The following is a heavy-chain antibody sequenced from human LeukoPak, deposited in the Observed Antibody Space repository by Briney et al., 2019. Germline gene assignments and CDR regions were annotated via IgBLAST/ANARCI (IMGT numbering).Heavy chain of an antibody. CDR2: IYSSGST. CDR1: VDSISSSSYY. Sequence: SETLSLTCTVSVDSISSSSYYWGWVRQPPGEGLEWIASIYSSGSTYYNPSLLSRVTISVDTSKNQFSLKVSSVTAADTAVYYCARGGSSWGLFDYWGQGTLVTVSS. J-gene: IGHJ4*02. D-gene: IGHD6-13*01. V-gene: IGHV4-39*01. CDR3: ARGGSSWGLFDY.